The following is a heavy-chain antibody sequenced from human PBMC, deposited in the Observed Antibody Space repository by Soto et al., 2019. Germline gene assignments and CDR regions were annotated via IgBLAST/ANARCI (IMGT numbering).Heavy chain of an antibody. V-gene: IGHV4-30-2*01. CDR1: GFSISSGCYS. D-gene: IGHD3-10*01. CDR3: ARAKPPMVRGVPVNFDY. CDR2: IYHSGST. Sequence: SETLSLTCAFSGFSISSGCYSLRWIRPPPGKGLEWIGYIYHSGSTYYNPSLKSRVTISVDRSKNQFSLKLSSVTAADTAVYYCARAKPPMVRGVPVNFDYWGQGTLVTVSS. J-gene: IGHJ4*02.